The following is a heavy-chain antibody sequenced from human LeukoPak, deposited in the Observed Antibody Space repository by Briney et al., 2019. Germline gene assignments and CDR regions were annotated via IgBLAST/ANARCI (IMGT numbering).Heavy chain of an antibody. CDR1: GFTFSNYG. J-gene: IGHJ4*02. Sequence: GGSLRLSCAASGFTFSNYGMHWVRQAPGKGLEWVAVISYDGSYKYYAQSVKGRFTISRDNSKNTLYLQMDSLSAEDTAVYYCAKQRIAVAMGGFDYWGQGTLVTVSS. CDR2: ISYDGSYK. V-gene: IGHV3-30*18. CDR3: AKQRIAVAMGGFDY. D-gene: IGHD6-19*01.